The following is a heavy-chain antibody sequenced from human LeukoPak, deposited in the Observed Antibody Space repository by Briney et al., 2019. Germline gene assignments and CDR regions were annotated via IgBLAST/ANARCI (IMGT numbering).Heavy chain of an antibody. CDR3: ARDLGSKKCFEY. D-gene: IGHD1-26*01. CDR1: GYTFTSYF. Sequence: ASVKVSCKASGYTFTSYFIHWVRQTPGQGLEWMGIINPGAGSTTYAQKFQGKVTMTRDTSTSTIYMELSSLRSEDTAVYYCARDLGSKKCFEYWGQGTLVTVSS. CDR2: INPGAGST. J-gene: IGHJ4*02. V-gene: IGHV1-46*01.